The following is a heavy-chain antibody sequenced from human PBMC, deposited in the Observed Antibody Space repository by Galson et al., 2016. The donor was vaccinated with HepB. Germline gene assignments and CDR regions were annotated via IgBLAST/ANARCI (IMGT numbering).Heavy chain of an antibody. V-gene: IGHV3-23*01. CDR3: AKDPNGDYIGAYDS. J-gene: IGHJ4*02. Sequence: SLRLSYAASGLTLSSYAVTWVRQAPGKGLEWVSTISGSGNSILYGDSVKGRFTISRDNSKNIVYLQMNSLRAEDTALYYCAKDPNGDYIGAYDSWGQGTLVTVSS. D-gene: IGHD4-17*01. CDR2: ISGSGNSI. CDR1: GLTLSSYA.